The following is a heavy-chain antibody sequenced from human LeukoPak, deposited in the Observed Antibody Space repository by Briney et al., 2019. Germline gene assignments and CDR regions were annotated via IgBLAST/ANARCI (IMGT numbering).Heavy chain of an antibody. CDR2: IRYDGSNK. Sequence: GGSLRLSCAASGFIFSSFGMHWVRQAPGKGLEWVAFIRYDGSNKYYADSVKGRFSISRDNAKNSLYLQMNSLRAEDTAVYYCTREQDREAAATVIGDSWGQGTLVTVSS. J-gene: IGHJ4*02. CDR1: GFIFSSFG. CDR3: TREQDREAAATVIGDS. V-gene: IGHV3-30*02. D-gene: IGHD2-15*01.